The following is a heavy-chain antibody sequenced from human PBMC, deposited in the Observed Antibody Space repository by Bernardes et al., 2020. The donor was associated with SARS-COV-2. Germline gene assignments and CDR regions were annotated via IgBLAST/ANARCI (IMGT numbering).Heavy chain of an antibody. Sequence: GGSLRLSCAASGFTFSTYNMHWVRQAPGKGLEWLSYITASSATIFYADSVKGRFTISRDNAKNSLYLQMNSLRAEDTAVYYCARDIATTGSWFDPWGQGTLVTVSS. CDR1: GFTFSTYN. D-gene: IGHD3-10*01. J-gene: IGHJ5*02. CDR2: ITASSATI. CDR3: ARDIATTGSWFDP. V-gene: IGHV3-48*01.